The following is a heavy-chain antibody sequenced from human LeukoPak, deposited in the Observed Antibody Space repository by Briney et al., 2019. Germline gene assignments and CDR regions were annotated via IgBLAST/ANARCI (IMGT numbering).Heavy chain of an antibody. CDR2: IYYSGST. V-gene: IGHV4-39*07. D-gene: IGHD1-26*01. J-gene: IGHJ4*02. CDR1: GGSISSNSFY. Sequence: SETLSLTCTVSGGSISSNSFYWGWIRQPPGKGLEWIGSIYYSGSTYYNPSLKSRVTISLDTSKNQFSLKLNSVTAADTAVYYCVRCGSYCLDYWGQGTLVTVSS. CDR3: VRCGSYCLDY.